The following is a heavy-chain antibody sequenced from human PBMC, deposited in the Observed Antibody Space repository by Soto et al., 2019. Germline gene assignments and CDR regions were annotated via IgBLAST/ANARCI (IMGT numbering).Heavy chain of an antibody. D-gene: IGHD1-26*01. V-gene: IGHV4-39*01. CDR2: IYYTGSA. CDR1: ASSISGSTDY. CDR3: ARTQTGPTRGSFDM. J-gene: IGHJ3*02. Sequence: SETLSLTCTVSASSISGSTDYWYWIRHSPGKGLEWIGSIYYTGSAYYNPSLKSRVTISIDTSKNQFSLNLNSVTAPDTAVYYCARTQTGPTRGSFDMWGQGTMVTVSS.